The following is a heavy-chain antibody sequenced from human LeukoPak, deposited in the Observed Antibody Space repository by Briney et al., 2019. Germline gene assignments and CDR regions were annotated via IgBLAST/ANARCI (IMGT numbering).Heavy chain of an antibody. CDR2: IHQHGNEK. CDR1: GFTFSNYW. D-gene: IGHD2-8*01. J-gene: IGHJ4*02. V-gene: IGHV3-7*01. CDR3: ATLNGPLFEY. Sequence: QPGGSLRLSCAASGFTFSNYWMSWVRQAPGKGLEWVASIHQHGNEKYFVDSVRGRFTISRDNAKNSLYLQMSSLRAEDTAVYYCATLNGPLFEYRGQGTLVTVSS.